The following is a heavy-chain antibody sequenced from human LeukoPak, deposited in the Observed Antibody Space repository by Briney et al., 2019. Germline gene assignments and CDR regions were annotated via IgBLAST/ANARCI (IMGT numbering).Heavy chain of an antibody. CDR2: ICGSGGST. V-gene: IGHV3-23*01. Sequence: GGSLRLSCAASGFTFSSYAMSWVRQAPGKGLEWVSAICGSGGSTYYADSVKGRFTISRDNSKNTLYLQMNSLRAEDTAVYYCAKDWDSSGWYSAFDIWGQGTMVTVSS. CDR3: AKDWDSSGWYSAFDI. D-gene: IGHD6-19*01. J-gene: IGHJ3*02. CDR1: GFTFSSYA.